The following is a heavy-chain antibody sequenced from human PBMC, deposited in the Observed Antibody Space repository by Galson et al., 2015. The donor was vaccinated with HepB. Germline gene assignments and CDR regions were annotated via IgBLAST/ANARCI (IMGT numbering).Heavy chain of an antibody. V-gene: IGHV1-46*01. J-gene: IGHJ3*02. CDR1: GYTFTSYY. CDR3: ARDTTVDWLLGGGAFDI. D-gene: IGHD3-9*01. Sequence: SVKVSCKASGYTFTSYYMHWVRQAPGQGLEWMGIINPSGGSTSYAQKFQGRVTMTRDTSTSTVYMELSSLRSEDTAVYYCARDTTVDWLLGGGAFDIWGQGTMVAVSS. CDR2: INPSGGST.